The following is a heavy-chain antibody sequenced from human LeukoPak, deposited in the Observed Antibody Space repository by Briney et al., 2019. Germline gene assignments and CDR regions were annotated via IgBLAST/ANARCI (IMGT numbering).Heavy chain of an antibody. CDR1: GGSISSTSYY. J-gene: IGHJ4*02. V-gene: IGHV4-39*07. CDR2: IYYRGST. Sequence: PSETLSLTCTVSGGSISSTSYYWGWIRQPPGKGLEWIGSIYYRGSTYYNPSLKSRVTISVDTSKNQFSLKLSSVTAADTAVYYCARDPRGTPFDYWGQGTLVTVSS. D-gene: IGHD2-15*01. CDR3: ARDPRGTPFDY.